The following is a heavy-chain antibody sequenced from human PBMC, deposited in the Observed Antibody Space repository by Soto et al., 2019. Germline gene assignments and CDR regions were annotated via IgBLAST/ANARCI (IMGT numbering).Heavy chain of an antibody. V-gene: IGHV4-59*01. CDR1: GGSISSYY. D-gene: IGHD5-18*01. J-gene: IGHJ4*02. Sequence: SETLSLTCXVSGGSISSYYWSWIRQPPGKGLEWIGYIYYSGSTNYNPSLKSRVTISVDTSKNQFSLKLSSVTAADTAVYYCARTLYSYGPRFDYWGQGTLVTVSS. CDR2: IYYSGST. CDR3: ARTLYSYGPRFDY.